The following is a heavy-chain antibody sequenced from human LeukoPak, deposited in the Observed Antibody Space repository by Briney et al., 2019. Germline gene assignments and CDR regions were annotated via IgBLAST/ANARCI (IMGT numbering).Heavy chain of an antibody. V-gene: IGHV1-69*02. Sequence: RAASVKVSCKASGDTFIPYTFSWVRQAPGQGLEWMGRIIPILGIANYAQKFQGRVTITADKSTSTAYMELSSLRSEDTAVYYCARGLDCSSTSCRYTEGYAFDMWGQGTMVTVSS. CDR3: ARGLDCSSTSCRYTEGYAFDM. D-gene: IGHD2-2*01. J-gene: IGHJ3*02. CDR1: GDTFIPYT. CDR2: IIPILGIA.